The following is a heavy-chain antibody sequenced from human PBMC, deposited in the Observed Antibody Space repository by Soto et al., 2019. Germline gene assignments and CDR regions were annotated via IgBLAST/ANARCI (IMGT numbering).Heavy chain of an antibody. CDR3: ARHVPRILWFGELPNPYFDY. CDR2: IYYSGST. CDR1: GGSISSSSYY. D-gene: IGHD3-10*01. Sequence: ASETLSLTCTVSGGSISSSSYYWGWIRQPPGKGLEWIGSIYYSGSTYYNPSLKSRVTISVDTSKNQFSLKLSSVTAADTAVYYCARHVPRILWFGELPNPYFDYWGQGTLVTVSS. J-gene: IGHJ4*02. V-gene: IGHV4-39*01.